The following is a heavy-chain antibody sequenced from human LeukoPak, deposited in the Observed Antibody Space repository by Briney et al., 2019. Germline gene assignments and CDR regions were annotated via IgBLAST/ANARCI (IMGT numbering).Heavy chain of an antibody. CDR1: GFTFDDYA. J-gene: IGHJ4*02. CDR2: IGWNSGSI. Sequence: GGTLRLSCAAHGFTFDDYAMNWVRQAPGKGLARLSGIGWNSGSIGYAASVKGRFTISRYDAKISLYLQMNSLRAEDMALYYCAKDDSKYYDFWSGYMDWGQGTLVTVSS. D-gene: IGHD3-3*01. CDR3: AKDDSKYYDFWSGYMD. V-gene: IGHV3-9*03.